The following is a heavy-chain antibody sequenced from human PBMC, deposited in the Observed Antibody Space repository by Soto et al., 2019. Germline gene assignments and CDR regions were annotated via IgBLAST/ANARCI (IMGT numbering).Heavy chain of an antibody. CDR1: GFTFTTYC. CDR2: ISNDAVHT. J-gene: IGHJ6*02. CDR3: ARGHLRWDCHSYGMDV. D-gene: IGHD2-21*02. V-gene: IGHV3-64*07. Sequence: EVQLVESGGGLVQPGGSLTLSCIASGFTFTTYCMHWVRQAPGKGLEYLSAISNDAVHTYYAESVKDRFTISRDTSKDTLYLHLGSPRPEDRAVYDCARGHLRWDCHSYGMDVWGQGTTVTVSS.